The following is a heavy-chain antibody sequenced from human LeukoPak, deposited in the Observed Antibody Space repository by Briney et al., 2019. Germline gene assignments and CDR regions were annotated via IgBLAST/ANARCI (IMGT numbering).Heavy chain of an antibody. D-gene: IGHD2-2*01. CDR1: GGSISSSSYY. Sequence: SETLSLTCTVSGGSISSSSYYWGWTRQPPGKGLEWIGRIYYSGSTYYNPSLKSRVTISVDTSKNQFSLKLSSVTAADTAVYYCASYCSSTSCYYYFQHWGQGTLVTVSS. J-gene: IGHJ1*01. CDR2: IYYSGST. CDR3: ASYCSSTSCYYYFQH. V-gene: IGHV4-39*07.